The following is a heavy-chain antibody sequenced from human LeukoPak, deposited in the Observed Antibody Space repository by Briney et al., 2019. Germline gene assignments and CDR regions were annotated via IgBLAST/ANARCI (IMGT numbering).Heavy chain of an antibody. CDR3: ASPFGGVNNAFDI. V-gene: IGHV3-11*01. J-gene: IGHJ3*02. CDR1: GFTFSDYY. Sequence: GGSLRLSCAASGFTFSDYYMSWIRQAPGKGLEWVSYISSSGSTIYYADSVKGRFTISRDNAKNSLYLQINSLRAEDTAVYYCASPFGGVNNAFDIWGQGTMVTVSS. CDR2: ISSSGSTI. D-gene: IGHD3-16*01.